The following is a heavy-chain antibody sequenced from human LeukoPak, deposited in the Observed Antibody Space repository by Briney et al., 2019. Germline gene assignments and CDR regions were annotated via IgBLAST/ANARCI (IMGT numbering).Heavy chain of an antibody. Sequence: GGSLRLSCAASGFTFSTYWMSWVRQAPGKGLEWVANIKQDGGEEYYVDSVKGRFTISRDNAKNSLYLQMNSLRAEDTAVYYCAKDLIGIAARDAPDYWGQGTLVTVSS. D-gene: IGHD6-6*01. J-gene: IGHJ4*02. CDR3: AKDLIGIAARDAPDY. CDR2: IKQDGGEE. CDR1: GFTFSTYW. V-gene: IGHV3-7*01.